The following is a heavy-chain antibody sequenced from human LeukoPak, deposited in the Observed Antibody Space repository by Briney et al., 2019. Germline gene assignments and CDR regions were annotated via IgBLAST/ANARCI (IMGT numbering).Heavy chain of an antibody. CDR1: GGSFSGYY. V-gene: IGHV4-34*01. J-gene: IGHJ4*02. Sequence: PSETLSLTCAVYGGSFSGYYWSCIRQPPGKGLEWIGEINHSGSTNYNPSLKSRVTISVDTSKNQFSLKVSSVTAADTAVYYCAGESGSGSPLYYLDYWGQGTLVTVSS. CDR3: AGESGSGSPLYYLDY. D-gene: IGHD3-10*01. CDR2: INHSGST.